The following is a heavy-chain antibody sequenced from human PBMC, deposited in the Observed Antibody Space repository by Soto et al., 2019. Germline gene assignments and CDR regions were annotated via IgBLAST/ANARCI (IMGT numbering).Heavy chain of an antibody. V-gene: IGHV3-74*01. CDR1: GFTFSSYW. J-gene: IGHJ4*02. CDR3: VRGYSYRGTVDY. Sequence: GGSLRLSCAASGFTFSSYWMHWVRQAPGKGLVWVSRINSDGSSTSYADSVKGRFTISRDNAKNTLYLQMNSLRAEDAAVYYCVRGYSYRGTVDYWGQGTLVTVSS. CDR2: INSDGSST. D-gene: IGHD5-18*01.